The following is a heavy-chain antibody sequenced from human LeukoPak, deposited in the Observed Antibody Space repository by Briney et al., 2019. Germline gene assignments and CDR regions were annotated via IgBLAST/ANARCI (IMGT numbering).Heavy chain of an antibody. CDR2: SSTYNANT. Sequence: GASVKVSCRTSGYTFTNNGISWVRQAPGQGLEWMGWSSTYNANTNYARRLQGRVTMTTDTATSTAYLELRSLTSEDTAVYYCARTITSFGVILMVADYWGQGTPVTVSS. CDR1: GYTFTNNG. CDR3: ARTITSFGVILMVADY. J-gene: IGHJ4*02. D-gene: IGHD3-3*01. V-gene: IGHV1-18*01.